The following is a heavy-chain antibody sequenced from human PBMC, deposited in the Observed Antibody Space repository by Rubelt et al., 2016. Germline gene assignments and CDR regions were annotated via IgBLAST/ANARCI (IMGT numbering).Heavy chain of an antibody. V-gene: IGHV1-24*01. D-gene: IGHD3-3*01. CDR2: FDPEDGET. J-gene: IGHJ4*02. Sequence: DPGKGLEWMGGFDPEDGETIYAQKFQGRVTITRDTSASTAYMELSSLRSEDTAVYYCARARPYYDFWSGYFDYWGQGTLVTVSS. CDR3: ARARPYYDFWSGYFDY.